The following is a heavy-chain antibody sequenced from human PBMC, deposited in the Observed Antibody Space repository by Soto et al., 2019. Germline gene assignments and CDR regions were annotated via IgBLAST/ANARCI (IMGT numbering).Heavy chain of an antibody. CDR3: AKDLAGWGDYEDAFDI. J-gene: IGHJ3*02. Sequence: QVQLVESGGGVVQPGRSLRLSCAASGFTFSRYGMHWVRQAPGKGLEWVAVISYDGSNKYYADSVKGRFTISRDNSKNTLYLQMNSLRAEDTAVYYCAKDLAGWGDYEDAFDICGQGPMVTVSS. CDR2: ISYDGSNK. D-gene: IGHD4-17*01. V-gene: IGHV3-30*18. CDR1: GFTFSRYG.